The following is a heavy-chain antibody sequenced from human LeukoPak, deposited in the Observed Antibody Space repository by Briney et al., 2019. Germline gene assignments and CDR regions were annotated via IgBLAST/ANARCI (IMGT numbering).Heavy chain of an antibody. J-gene: IGHJ5*02. CDR1: GFIFSTYA. CDR3: ARHYGP. CDR2: IYDSGST. V-gene: IGHV4-39*01. D-gene: IGHD3-10*01. Sequence: GSLRLSCAASGFIFSTYAMSWVRQAPGKGLEWIGSIYDSGSTYYNPSLKSRVTISVDTSKNQFSLKLNSVTAADTAVYYCARHYGPWGQGTLVTVSS.